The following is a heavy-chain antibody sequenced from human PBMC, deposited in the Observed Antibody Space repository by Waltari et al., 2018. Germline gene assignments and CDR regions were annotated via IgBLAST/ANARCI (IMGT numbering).Heavy chain of an antibody. D-gene: IGHD5-12*01. Sequence: QVQLVQSGAEVKKPGASVKVSCKASGYTFTGYYMHWVRQAPGQGLEWMRWINPNRGGTNYEQKFQGRVTMTRDTSISTAYMELSRLRSDDTAVYYCARGDIVATRLFDYWGQGTLVTVSS. J-gene: IGHJ4*02. CDR1: GYTFTGYY. V-gene: IGHV1-2*02. CDR2: INPNRGGT. CDR3: ARGDIVATRLFDY.